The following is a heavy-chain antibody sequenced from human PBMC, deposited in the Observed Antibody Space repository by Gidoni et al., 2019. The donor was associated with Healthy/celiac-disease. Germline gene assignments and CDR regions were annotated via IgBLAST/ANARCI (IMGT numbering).Heavy chain of an antibody. CDR2: ISGSGGST. Sequence: EVQLLESGGGLVQPGGSLRLSCAASGSPFSSYAMSWVLQAPGKGLEWVSAISGSGGSTYYADSVKGRFTISRDNSKNTLYLQMNSLRAEDTAVYYCAKDLPRIAVAGIVEYFQHWGQGTLVTVSS. CDR1: GSPFSSYA. D-gene: IGHD6-19*01. CDR3: AKDLPRIAVAGIVEYFQH. V-gene: IGHV3-23*01. J-gene: IGHJ1*01.